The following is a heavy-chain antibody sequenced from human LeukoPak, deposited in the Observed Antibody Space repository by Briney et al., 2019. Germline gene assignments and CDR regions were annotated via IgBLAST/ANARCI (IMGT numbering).Heavy chain of an antibody. Sequence: SETLSVTCTVPGGSISSSSYYSGWIRQPPGKGLGWLGSIYYSVSTSYYPSLKSGVTISVDTSKNQFSLKLGAVTLADTAVYYCARGIVGAVIYYYYGMDVWGQGTTVTVPS. J-gene: IGHJ6*02. CDR3: ARGIVGAVIYYYYGMDV. D-gene: IGHD1-26*01. V-gene: IGHV4-39*01. CDR1: GGSISSSSYY. CDR2: IYYSVST.